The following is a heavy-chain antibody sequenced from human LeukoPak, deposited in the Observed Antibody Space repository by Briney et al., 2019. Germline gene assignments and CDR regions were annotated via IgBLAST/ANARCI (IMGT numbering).Heavy chain of an antibody. CDR3: ARGGIYRHGFDY. Sequence: GGSLRLSCAASGFTFSSYSMNWVRQAPGKGLEWVSSISTTSDYIHYADSLKGRLAISRDNGKNSLYLQMNSLRAEDTAVYYCARGGIYRHGFDYWGQGSLVTVSS. J-gene: IGHJ4*02. V-gene: IGHV3-21*01. CDR2: ISTTSDYI. D-gene: IGHD1-14*01. CDR1: GFTFSSYS.